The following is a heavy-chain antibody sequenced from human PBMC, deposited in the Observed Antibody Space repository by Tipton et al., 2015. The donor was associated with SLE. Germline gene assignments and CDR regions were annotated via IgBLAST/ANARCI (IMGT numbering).Heavy chain of an antibody. J-gene: IGHJ6*03. D-gene: IGHD4-17*01. CDR2: IYHSGST. CDR1: GGSISSGGYS. V-gene: IGHV4-30-2*01. CDR3: ARVRSSTVNRYYYYYMDV. Sequence: TLSLTCAVSGGSISSGGYSWSWIRQPPGKGLEWIGYIYHSGSTYYNPSLKSRVTISVDRSKNQFSLKLSSVTAADTAVYYCARVRSSTVNRYYYYYMDVWGKGTTVTVSS.